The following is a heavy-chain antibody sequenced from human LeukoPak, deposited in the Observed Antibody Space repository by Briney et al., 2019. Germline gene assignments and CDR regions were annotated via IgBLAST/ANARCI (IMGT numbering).Heavy chain of an antibody. CDR2: INAYNGNT. CDR3: ARAAWEGRLGGDY. V-gene: IGHV1-18*01. CDR1: GYTFTNYG. J-gene: IGHJ4*02. D-gene: IGHD1-26*01. Sequence: GASVKVSCKASGYTFTNYGLNWVRQAPGQGLEWMGWINAYNGNTNYAQKFQGRVTTTTDTSTSTAYMELRSLRSDDTAVYYCARAAWEGRLGGDYWGQGTLVTVSS.